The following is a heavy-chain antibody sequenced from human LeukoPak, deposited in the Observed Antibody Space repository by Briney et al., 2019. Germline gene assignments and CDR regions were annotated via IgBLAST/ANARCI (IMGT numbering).Heavy chain of an antibody. J-gene: IGHJ6*03. CDR2: IYYSGST. Sequence: SETLSLTCTVSGGSISSSSYYWGWIRQPPGKGLEWIGSIYYSGSTYYNPSLKSRVTISVDTSKNQFSLKLSSVTAADTAVYYCASPKYGSGIDLSQRTSRYYYMDVWGKGTTVTVSS. V-gene: IGHV4-39*01. CDR1: GGSISSSSYY. D-gene: IGHD3-10*01. CDR3: ASPKYGSGIDLSQRTSRYYYMDV.